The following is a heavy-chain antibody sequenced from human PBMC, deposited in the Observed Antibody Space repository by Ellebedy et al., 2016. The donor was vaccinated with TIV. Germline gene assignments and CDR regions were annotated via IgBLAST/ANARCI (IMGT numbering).Heavy chain of an antibody. Sequence: GGSLRLSCAASGFMFSEYVMDWVRQAPGKGLEWVGRTKNEAKNYATEYVASVKGRFTISRDDSKYSLWLQMNSLKTEDTAVYYCASRPAEDRYFAIFDYWGLGTPVTVSS. CDR3: ASRPAEDRYFAIFDY. CDR2: TKNEAKNYAT. CDR1: GFMFSEYV. V-gene: IGHV3-72*01. D-gene: IGHD2/OR15-2a*01. J-gene: IGHJ4*02.